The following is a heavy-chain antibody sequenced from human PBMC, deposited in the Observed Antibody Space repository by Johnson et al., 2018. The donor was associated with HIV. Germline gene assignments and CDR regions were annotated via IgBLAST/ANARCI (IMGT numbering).Heavy chain of an antibody. D-gene: IGHD3-3*01. Sequence: HVQLVESGGGLVQPGRSLRLSCAASGFTFSSYGMHWVRQAPGKGLEWVAVISYDGGNKYYADSVKGRFTISRDNSKNTLNLQMNSLRAEDTAMYYCAAYYDFWSGSYTSGFDIWGQGTMVTVSS. CDR3: AAYYDFWSGSYTSGFDI. CDR2: ISYDGGNK. J-gene: IGHJ3*02. CDR1: GFTFSSYG. V-gene: IGHV3-30*03.